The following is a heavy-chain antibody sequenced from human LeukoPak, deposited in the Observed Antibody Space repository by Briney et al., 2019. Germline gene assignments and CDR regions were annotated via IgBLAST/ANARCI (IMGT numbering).Heavy chain of an antibody. CDR3: TREGAYGAHGFDY. CDR1: GYTLTELS. Sequence: ASVKVSCKVSGYTLTELSMHWVRQAPGKGLEWMGVINPSGGNTNSAQKFQGRVTMTRDTSTRTAYMELSSLRSEDTAVYYCTREGAYGAHGFDYWGQGTLITVSS. J-gene: IGHJ4*02. V-gene: IGHV1-46*01. D-gene: IGHD4-17*01. CDR2: INPSGGNT.